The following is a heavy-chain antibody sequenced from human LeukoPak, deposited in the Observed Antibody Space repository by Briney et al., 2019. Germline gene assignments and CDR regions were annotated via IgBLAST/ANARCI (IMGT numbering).Heavy chain of an antibody. CDR1: GFTFSSYG. V-gene: IGHV3-30*18. D-gene: IGHD2-21*02. J-gene: IGHJ4*02. CDR2: ISYDGSNK. Sequence: GRSLRLSCAASGFTFSSYGMHWVRQAPGKGLEWVAVISYDGSNKYYAGSVKGRFTISRDNSKNTLYLQMNSLRAEDTAVYYCAKDLVRNCGGDCFFDYWGQGTLVTVSS. CDR3: AKDLVRNCGGDCFFDY.